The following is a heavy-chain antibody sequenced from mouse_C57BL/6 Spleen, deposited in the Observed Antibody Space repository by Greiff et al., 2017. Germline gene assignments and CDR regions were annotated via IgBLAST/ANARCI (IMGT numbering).Heavy chain of an antibody. V-gene: IGHV5-17*01. CDR3: ARQDYYGSSDWYFDV. D-gene: IGHD1-1*01. Sequence: EVQLVESGGGLVKPGGSLKLSCAASGFTFSDYGMHWVRQAPEKGLEWVAYISSGSSTIYYADTVKGRFTISRDNAKNTLFLQMTSLRFEDTAMYYCARQDYYGSSDWYFDVWGTGTTVTVSS. CDR1: GFTFSDYG. CDR2: ISSGSSTI. J-gene: IGHJ1*03.